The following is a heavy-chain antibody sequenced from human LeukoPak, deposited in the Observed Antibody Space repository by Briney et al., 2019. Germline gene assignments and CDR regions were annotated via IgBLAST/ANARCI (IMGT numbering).Heavy chain of an antibody. V-gene: IGHV4-39*07. CDR1: GGSISSSGYY. CDR2: IDYSAST. CDR3: ARVPHSVEGSMKAVFIHYFDY. J-gene: IGHJ4*02. Sequence: PSETLSLTCTVSGGSISSSGYYWGWIRQPPGKGLEWIGNIDYSASTNYNPSLKSRVTISVDTSKNQFSLKLSSVTATDTAVYYCARVPHSVEGSMKAVFIHYFDYWGQGSLVTVSS. D-gene: IGHD3-22*01.